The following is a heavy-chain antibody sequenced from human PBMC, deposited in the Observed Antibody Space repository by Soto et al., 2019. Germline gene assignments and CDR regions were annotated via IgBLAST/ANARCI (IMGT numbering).Heavy chain of an antibody. CDR1: GYTFNRHG. V-gene: IGHV1-18*04. Sequence: QVHLVQSGGEVKKPGASVKVSCKASGYTFNRHGITWVRQAPGQGLEWMGWISGYNGDINYEQKFQGRVTLSSDTLTRKVYLELKSLRIDDTAGLYCARVRIVGAREIDFWGQGTLVTVSS. CDR3: ARVRIVGAREIDF. D-gene: IGHD1-26*01. CDR2: ISGYNGDI. J-gene: IGHJ4*02.